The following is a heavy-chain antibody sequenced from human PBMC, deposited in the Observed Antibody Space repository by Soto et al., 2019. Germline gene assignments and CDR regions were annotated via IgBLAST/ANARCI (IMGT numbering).Heavy chain of an antibody. V-gene: IGHV4-59*01. D-gene: IGHD3-22*01. Sequence: SETLSLTCTVSGDSISNYYWNWIRQPPGKGLEWIAYIHSSGTTNYNPSLKSRVTISLDTSKNQFSVRLSSVTAADTAVYYCARLYYYETRRYFDYWGQGALVTVSS. CDR3: ARLYYYETRRYFDY. J-gene: IGHJ4*02. CDR1: GDSISNYY. CDR2: IHSSGTT.